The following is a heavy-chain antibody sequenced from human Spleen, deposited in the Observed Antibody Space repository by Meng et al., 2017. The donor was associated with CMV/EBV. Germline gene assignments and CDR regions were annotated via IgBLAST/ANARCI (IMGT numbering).Heavy chain of an antibody. CDR2: IYSDGRT. J-gene: IGHJ4*02. V-gene: IGHV3-66*02. CDR3: ARVHDYSGTSGY. CDR1: GFTFGSHS. Sequence: GESLKISCAASGFTFGSHSINWVRQAPGKGLEWLSVIYSDGRTYYTDSVKGRFTISRDNSKNTLYLQMNSLRAEDTAVYYCARVHDYSGTSGYWGQGTLVTVSS. D-gene: IGHD4-23*01.